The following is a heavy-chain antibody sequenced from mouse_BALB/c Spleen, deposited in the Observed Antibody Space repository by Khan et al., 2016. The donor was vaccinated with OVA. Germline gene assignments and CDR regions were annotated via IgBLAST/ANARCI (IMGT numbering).Heavy chain of an antibody. V-gene: IGHV3-2*02. CDR1: GYSITSDYA. J-gene: IGHJ2*01. Sequence: EVKLLESGPGLVKPSQSLSLTCTVTGYSITSDYAWNWIRQFPGNKLEWMGYISYSGSTSYNPSLKSRISITRDTSKNQFLLQLNSVTTEDTATYYCARSIMANWGQGTTLTVSS. CDR2: ISYSGST. CDR3: ARSIMAN.